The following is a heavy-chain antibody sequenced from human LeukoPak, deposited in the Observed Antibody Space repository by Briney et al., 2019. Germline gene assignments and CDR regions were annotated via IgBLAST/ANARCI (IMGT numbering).Heavy chain of an antibody. Sequence: SETLYLTCTVSGGSISSGGYYWSWIRQHPGKGLEWIGYIYYSGSTYYNPSLKSRVTISVDTSKNQFSLKLSSVTAADTAVYYCARVQGMVYANFDYWGQGTLVTVSS. V-gene: IGHV4-31*03. CDR2: IYYSGST. D-gene: IGHD2-8*01. CDR3: ARVQGMVYANFDY. J-gene: IGHJ4*02. CDR1: GGSISSGGYY.